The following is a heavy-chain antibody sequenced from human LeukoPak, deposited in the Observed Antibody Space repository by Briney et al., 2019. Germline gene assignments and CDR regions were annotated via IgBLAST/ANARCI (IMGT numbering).Heavy chain of an antibody. J-gene: IGHJ6*02. CDR3: ARDLGGSRYYYGMDV. CDR2: IIPILGIA. V-gene: IGHV1-69*04. CDR1: GYTFTGYY. Sequence: ASVKVSCKASGYTFTGYYMSWVRQAPGQGLEWMGRIIPILGIANYAQKFQGRVTITADKSTSTAYMELSSLRSEDTAVYYCARDLGGSRYYYGMDVWGQGTTVTVSS. D-gene: IGHD2-15*01.